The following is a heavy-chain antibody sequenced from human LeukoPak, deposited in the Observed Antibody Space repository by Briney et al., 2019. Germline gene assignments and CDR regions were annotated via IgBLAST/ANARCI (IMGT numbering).Heavy chain of an antibody. CDR1: GFTFSSYG. V-gene: IGHV3-30*18. J-gene: IGHJ3*02. D-gene: IGHD1-26*01. Sequence: GGPLRLSCAASGFTFSSYGMHWVRQAPGKGLEWVAVISYDGSNKYYADSVKGRFTISRDNSKNTLYLQMNSLRAEDTAVYYCAKGAPWELPGAFDIWGQGTMVTVSS. CDR3: AKGAPWELPGAFDI. CDR2: ISYDGSNK.